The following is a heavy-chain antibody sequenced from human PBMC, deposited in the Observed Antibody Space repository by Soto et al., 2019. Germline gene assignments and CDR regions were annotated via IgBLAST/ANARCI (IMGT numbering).Heavy chain of an antibody. V-gene: IGHV1-8*01. D-gene: IGHD3-3*01. CDR3: AADPYYDFWSGYPNNFDY. CDR1: GYTFTSYD. Sequence: ASVKVSCKASGYTFTSYDINWVRQATGQGLEWMGWMNPNSGNTSYAQKFQERVTMTRDMSTSTAYMELSSLRSEDTAVYYCAADPYYDFWSGYPNNFDYWGQGTLVTVSS. CDR2: MNPNSGNT. J-gene: IGHJ4*02.